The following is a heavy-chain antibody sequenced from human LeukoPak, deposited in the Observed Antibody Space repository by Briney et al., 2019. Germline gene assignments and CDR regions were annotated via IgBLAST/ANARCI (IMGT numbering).Heavy chain of an antibody. J-gene: IGHJ4*02. CDR2: INWNGGST. CDR3: ARVLGYDSSGTLTN. V-gene: IGHV3-20*01. Sequence: GGSLRLSCAASGFTFSDYYMSWVRQAPGKGLEWVSGINWNGGSTGYADSVKGRFTISRDNAKNSLYLQMNSLRAEDTALYHCARVLGYDSSGTLTNWGQGALVTVSS. D-gene: IGHD3-22*01. CDR1: GFTFSDYY.